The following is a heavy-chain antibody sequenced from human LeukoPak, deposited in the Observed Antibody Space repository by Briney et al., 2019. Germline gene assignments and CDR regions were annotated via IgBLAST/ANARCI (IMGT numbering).Heavy chain of an antibody. CDR3: ARGPSPPRYCTNGVRYTWFDY. J-gene: IGHJ4*02. D-gene: IGHD2-8*01. CDR2: INHSGST. Sequence: PSETLSLTCAVYGGSFSGYYWSWIRQPPGKGLEWIGEINHSGSTNYNPSLKSRVTISVDTSKNQFSLKLSSVTAADTAVYYCARGPSPPRYCTNGVRYTWFDYWGQGTLVTVSS. V-gene: IGHV4-34*01. CDR1: GGSFSGYY.